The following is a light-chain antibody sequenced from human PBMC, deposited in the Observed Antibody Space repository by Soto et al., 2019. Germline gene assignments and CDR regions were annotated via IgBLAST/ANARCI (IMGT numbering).Light chain of an antibody. J-gene: IGKJ1*01. CDR2: AAS. CDR1: QGISNY. V-gene: IGKV1-17*03. Sequence: IKIAQSPYSVYADVGDIVNITSRASQGISNYLVWFQQKPGKVPKRLIYAASSLQSEVPSRFSGSGPGTEYTLTIRTRQPEESAVYYCEQHSNWPRTCGQGTKVDIK. CDR3: EQHSNWPRT.